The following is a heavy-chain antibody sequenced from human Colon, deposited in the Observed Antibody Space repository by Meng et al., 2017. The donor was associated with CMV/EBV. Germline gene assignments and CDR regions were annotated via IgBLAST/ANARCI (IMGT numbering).Heavy chain of an antibody. CDR3: ARDLGAGYNWNYGYNWFDP. V-gene: IGHV4-4*02. CDR2: IYHSGST. D-gene: IGHD1-7*01. J-gene: IGHJ5*02. Sequence: QVQLQEAGPGLVKPAGTLPLPWAVSGGSISSSNWWSWVRQPPGKGLEWIGEIYHSGSTNYNLSLKSRVTISVDKSKNQFSLKLSSVTAADTAVYYCARDLGAGYNWNYGYNWFDPWGQGTLVTVSS. CDR1: GGSISSSNW.